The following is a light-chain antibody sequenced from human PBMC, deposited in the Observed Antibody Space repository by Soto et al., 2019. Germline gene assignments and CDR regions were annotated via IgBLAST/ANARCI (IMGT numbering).Light chain of an antibody. CDR1: QSVRTY. J-gene: IGKJ1*01. V-gene: IGKV3-20*01. CDR2: GAS. Sequence: EIVLTQSPATLSLSPGEGATLSCRASQSVRTYLAWYQQKPGQAPRLIIYGASNRATGIPDRFSGSGSGTDFTLTISRLEPEDFAVYYCQQYGSSGTFGQGTKVDIK. CDR3: QQYGSSGT.